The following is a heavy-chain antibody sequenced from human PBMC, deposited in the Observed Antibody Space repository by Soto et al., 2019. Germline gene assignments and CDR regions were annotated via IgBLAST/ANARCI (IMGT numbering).Heavy chain of an antibody. CDR3: ARGESIHYGMDV. J-gene: IGHJ6*02. V-gene: IGHV1-2*04. CDR2: INPNSGGT. Sequence: GASVKVSCKASGFTFTSSAMQWVRQAPGQGLEWMGWINPNSGGTNYAQKFQGWVTMTRDTSISTAYMELSRLRSDDTAVYYCARGESIHYGMDVCGQRTTVTVSS. CDR1: GFTFTSSA.